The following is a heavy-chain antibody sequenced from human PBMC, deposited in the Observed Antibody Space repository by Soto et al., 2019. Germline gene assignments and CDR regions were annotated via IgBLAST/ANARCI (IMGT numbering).Heavy chain of an antibody. D-gene: IGHD2-2*01. CDR2: IYYSVST. Sequence: SETLSLTCTVSGGSISSGDYYWSWILQPPGKGLEWIGYIYYSVSTYYNPSLKSRVTISVDTSKNQFSLKMSSVTAADTAVYYCAGDPCYGRSPSCSLNYGMAVWSPRTTLTVSS. J-gene: IGHJ6*02. V-gene: IGHV4-30-4*01. CDR1: GGSISSGDYY. CDR3: AGDPCYGRSPSCSLNYGMAV.